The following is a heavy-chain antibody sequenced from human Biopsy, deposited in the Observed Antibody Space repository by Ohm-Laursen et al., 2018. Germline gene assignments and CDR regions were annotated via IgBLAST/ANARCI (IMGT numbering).Heavy chain of an antibody. CDR3: AKRGVERGRPLAY. D-gene: IGHD1-1*01. V-gene: IGHV1-69*05. CDR2: INSMFGTT. CDR1: GGTFSSFG. Sequence: ASVKVSCKASGGTFSSFGISWVRQAPGQGLEWMGEINSMFGTTNYAQTFQGRVTITTDESTNTAYMEVSSLRSEDTAVYYCAKRGVERGRPLAYWGQGTLVTVSS. J-gene: IGHJ4*02.